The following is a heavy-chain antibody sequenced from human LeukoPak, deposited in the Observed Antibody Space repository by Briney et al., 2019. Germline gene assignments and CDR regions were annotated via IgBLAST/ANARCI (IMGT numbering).Heavy chain of an antibody. D-gene: IGHD1-7*01. CDR2: IYTGTSDT. J-gene: IGHJ4*02. CDR3: ARQPGNYDFDF. Sequence: GESLKISCKGSGYSFTSYWIGWVRQMPGKGLEWMGIIYTGTSDTRYSPSFQGQVTFSVDKSISTAYLQWSSLKASDTAMYYCARQPGNYDFDFWGQGTLVTVSS. CDR1: GYSFTSYW. V-gene: IGHV5-51*01.